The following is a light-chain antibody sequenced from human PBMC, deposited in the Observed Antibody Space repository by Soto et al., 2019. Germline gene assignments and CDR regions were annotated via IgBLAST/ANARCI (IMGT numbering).Light chain of an antibody. V-gene: IGKV3-20*01. CDR2: GAS. J-gene: IGKJ5*01. Sequence: EIVLTQFPGTLSLSPGERATLSCRASQSVGSNYLAWYQQRPGQPPNLLIFGASHRAPDIPDRFSGSGSGTDFTLTIRRLEPEDAGVYYCQQYGSSPITFGQGTRLEIK. CDR3: QQYGSSPIT. CDR1: QSVGSNY.